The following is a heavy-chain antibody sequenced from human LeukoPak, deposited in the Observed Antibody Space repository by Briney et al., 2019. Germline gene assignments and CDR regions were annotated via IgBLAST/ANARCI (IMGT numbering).Heavy chain of an antibody. V-gene: IGHV3-23*01. D-gene: IGHD6-13*01. J-gene: IGHJ1*01. CDR2: ISGSGGST. CDR1: GFTFSRYA. Sequence: GGSLRLSCAASGFTFSRYAMSWVRQAPGKGLERVSAISGSGGSTYYADSVKGRFTISRDNSKNALYLQMNSLSAEDTAVYSCAIDSSSWYWGFQHWGQGTLVTVSS. CDR3: AIDSSSWYWGFQH.